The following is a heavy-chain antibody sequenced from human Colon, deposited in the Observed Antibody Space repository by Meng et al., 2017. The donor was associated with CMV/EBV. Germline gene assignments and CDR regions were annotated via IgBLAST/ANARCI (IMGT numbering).Heavy chain of an antibody. CDR2: IHQSGIT. CDR1: GGSFSNYY. D-gene: IGHD3-10*01. J-gene: IGHJ4*02. CDR3: AGGTYQAWEVLYF. V-gene: IGHV4-34*01. Sequence: QVQLQQCGAGLLKPSETLSLTCVVSGGSFSNYYWSWSRQSPGKGLEWIGDIHQSGITSHNPSLKSRVTISIDTSKNQFSLKLSSVTAADTALYYCAGGTYQAWEVLYFWGQGTLVTVSS.